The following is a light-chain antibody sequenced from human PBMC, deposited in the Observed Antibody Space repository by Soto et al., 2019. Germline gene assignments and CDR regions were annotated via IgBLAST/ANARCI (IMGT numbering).Light chain of an antibody. CDR2: AS. CDR3: QHYGTSAL. Sequence: EIVLTQSPGTLSLSPGERATLSCRASQSVSDMYLAWYQQKPGQAPRLLIYASNRATGIPDRLSGSGSGTDFTLTISRLEPEDVAVYYCQHYGTSALFGPGTKVEIK. V-gene: IGKV3-20*01. J-gene: IGKJ3*01. CDR1: QSVSDMY.